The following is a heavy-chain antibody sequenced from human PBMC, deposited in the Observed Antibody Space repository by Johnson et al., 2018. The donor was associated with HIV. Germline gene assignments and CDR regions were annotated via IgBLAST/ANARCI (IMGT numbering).Heavy chain of an antibody. CDR3: ARESVALVAFDI. CDR2: IRDDGSNK. Sequence: VHLVESGGGVVQPGGSLRLSCVSSGFAFSSYGMHWVRQAPGKGLEWVAFIRDDGSNKNYAVSVKGRFTISRDNSKNTLYLQMNSLRAEDTAVYYCARESVALVAFDIWGQGTMVTVSS. J-gene: IGHJ3*02. CDR1: GFAFSSYG. V-gene: IGHV3-30*02. D-gene: IGHD6-13*01.